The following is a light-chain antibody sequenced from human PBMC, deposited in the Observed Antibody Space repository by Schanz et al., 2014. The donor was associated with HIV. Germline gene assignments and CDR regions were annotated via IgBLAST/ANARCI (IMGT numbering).Light chain of an antibody. CDR1: SSDVGGYNY. CDR3: SSYAGSNNLV. V-gene: IGLV2-14*01. J-gene: IGLJ2*01. Sequence: QSALTQPASVSGSPGQSITISCTGTSSDVGGYNYVSWYQQHPGKAPKLMIYDVSNRPSGVSNRFSGFKSGNTASLTVSGLQAEDEADYYCSSYAGSNNLVFGGGTKLTVL. CDR2: DVS.